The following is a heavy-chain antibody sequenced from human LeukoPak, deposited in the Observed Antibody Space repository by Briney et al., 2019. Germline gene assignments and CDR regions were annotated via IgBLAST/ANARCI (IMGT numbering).Heavy chain of an antibody. J-gene: IGHJ4*02. CDR2: ISWNSGSI. CDR1: GFTFDDYA. D-gene: IGHD5-12*01. V-gene: IGHV3-9*01. Sequence: PGRSLRLSCGASGFTFDDYAMHWVRQAPRKGLEWVSGISWNSGSIGYADSVKGRFTISRDNAKNSLYLQMNSLRAEDTALYYCAKDIGGYSNTFDYWGQGTLVTVSS. CDR3: AKDIGGYSNTFDY.